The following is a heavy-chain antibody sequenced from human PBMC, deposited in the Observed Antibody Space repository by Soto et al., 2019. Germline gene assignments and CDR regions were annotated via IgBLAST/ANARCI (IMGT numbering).Heavy chain of an antibody. CDR2: ISYDGSNK. V-gene: IGHV3-30*18. CDR1: GFTFSSYG. D-gene: IGHD6-19*01. Sequence: QVQLVESGGGVVQPGRSLRLSCAASGFTFSSYGMHWVRQAPGKGLEWVAVISYDGSNKYYADSVKGRFTISRDNSKNTLYLQMNSLRAEDTAVYYCAKEIAVAGYYYYGIDVWGQGTTVTVSS. CDR3: AKEIAVAGYYYYGIDV. J-gene: IGHJ6*02.